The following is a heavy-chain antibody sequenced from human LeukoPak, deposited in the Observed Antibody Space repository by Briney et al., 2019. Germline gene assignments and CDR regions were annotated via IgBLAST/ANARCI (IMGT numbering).Heavy chain of an antibody. Sequence: GKSLKISCKGSGYSFTSYWIGWVRQMPGRGLEWMGIIHPGDSDTRNSPSFQGQVTFSVDKSISTAYLQWSSLKASDTAVYFCARQRGGCSGGSCTGMDVWGKGTTVTVSS. D-gene: IGHD2-15*01. CDR2: IHPGDSDT. CDR1: GYSFTSYW. J-gene: IGHJ6*04. V-gene: IGHV5-51*01. CDR3: ARQRGGCSGGSCTGMDV.